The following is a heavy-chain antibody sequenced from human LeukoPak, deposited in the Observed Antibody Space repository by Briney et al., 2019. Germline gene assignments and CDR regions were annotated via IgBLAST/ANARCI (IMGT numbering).Heavy chain of an antibody. J-gene: IGHJ3*02. CDR3: AREGYQLLLPAFDI. CDR2: ISSSSSTI. Sequence: GGSLRLSCAASGSTFSSYSMNWVRQAPGKGLEWVSYISSSSSTISYADSVKGRLTISRDNAKNSLYLQMNSLRAEDTAVYYCAREGYQLLLPAFDIWGQGTMVTVSS. D-gene: IGHD2-2*01. V-gene: IGHV3-48*01. CDR1: GSTFSSYS.